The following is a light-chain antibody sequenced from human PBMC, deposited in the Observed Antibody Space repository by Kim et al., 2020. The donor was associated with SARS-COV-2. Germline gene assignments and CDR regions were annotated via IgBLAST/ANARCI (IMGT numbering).Light chain of an antibody. CDR2: QDT. J-gene: IGLJ2*01. V-gene: IGLV3-1*01. CDR3: QAWDSSTVV. Sequence: VFPGQTATISCSVDKLGDKHACWYQQKPGQSPVVVIYQDTKRSSGIPERFSGSNSGNTATLTIRGTQALDEADYYCQAWDSSTVVFGGGTQLTVL. CDR1: KLGDKH.